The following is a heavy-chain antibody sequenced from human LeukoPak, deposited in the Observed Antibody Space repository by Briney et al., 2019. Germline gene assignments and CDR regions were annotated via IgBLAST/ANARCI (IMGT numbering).Heavy chain of an antibody. D-gene: IGHD1-26*01. CDR3: ASDSSGAYLSN. CDR2: INTNTGNP. J-gene: IGHJ4*02. CDR1: GYTFTKYV. V-gene: IGHV7-4-1*02. Sequence: GASVKVSCKASGYTFTKYVMNLVRQAPGQGLEWMGYINTNTGNPTYAQGFTGRFVFSLDTSVSTAYLQISSLKAEDTAVYYCASDSSGAYLSNWGQGTLVIVSS.